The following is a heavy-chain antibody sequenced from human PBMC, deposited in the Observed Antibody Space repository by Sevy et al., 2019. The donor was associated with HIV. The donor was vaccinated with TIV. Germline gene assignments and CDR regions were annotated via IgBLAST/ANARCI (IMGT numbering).Heavy chain of an antibody. V-gene: IGHV5-51*01. J-gene: IGHJ4*02. CDR3: ARQYFPEVERPEPSPHFDY. CDR1: GYSFTSYW. CDR2: IYPGDSDT. D-gene: IGHD1-1*01. Sequence: GESLKISCKGSGYSFTSYWIGWVRQMPGKGLEWMGIIYPGDSDTRYSPSFQGQVTISADKSFSTAYRQWSSLKASDNAMCYCARQYFPEVERPEPSPHFDYWGQGTLVTVSS.